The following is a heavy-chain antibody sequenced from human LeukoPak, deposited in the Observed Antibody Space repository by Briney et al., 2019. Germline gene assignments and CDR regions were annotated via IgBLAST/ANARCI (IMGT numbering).Heavy chain of an antibody. CDR2: ISAYNGNT. Sequence: ASVKVSCKASGYTFTSYGIRWVRQAPGQGLEWMGWISAYNGNTNYAQKLQGRVTMTRDTSTSTAYMELRSLRSDDTAVYYCATGLSSYETTDYPFLKYWGQGTLVTVSS. D-gene: IGHD4-11*01. J-gene: IGHJ4*02. V-gene: IGHV1-18*01. CDR3: ATGLSSYETTDYPFLKY. CDR1: GYTFTSYG.